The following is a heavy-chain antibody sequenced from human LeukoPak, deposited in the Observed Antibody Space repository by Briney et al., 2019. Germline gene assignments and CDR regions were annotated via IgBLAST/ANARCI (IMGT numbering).Heavy chain of an antibody. D-gene: IGHD5-18*01. J-gene: IGHJ4*02. CDR1: GGTFSSYA. CDR3: AVWLMDTAMVKDFDY. CDR2: IIPIFGTA. Sequence: SVKVSRKASGGTFSSYAISWVRQAPGQGLEWMGRIIPIFGTANYAQKFQGRVTITTDESTSTAYMELSSLRSEDTAVYYCAVWLMDTAMVKDFDYWGQGTLVTVSS. V-gene: IGHV1-69*05.